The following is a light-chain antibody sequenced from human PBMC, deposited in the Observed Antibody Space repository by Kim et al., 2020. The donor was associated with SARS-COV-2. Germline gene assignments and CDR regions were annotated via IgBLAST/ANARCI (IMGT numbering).Light chain of an antibody. CDR3: QVWDSSSNQEV. J-gene: IGLJ3*02. V-gene: IGLV3-21*04. Sequence: ELTQPPSVSVAPGKTARITCGGNNIGSKSVHWYQQKPGQAPVLVIYYDSDRPSGIPERFSGSNSGNTATLTISGAEAGDEADYFCQVWDSSSNQEVFGGGTQLTVL. CDR2: YDS. CDR1: NIGSKS.